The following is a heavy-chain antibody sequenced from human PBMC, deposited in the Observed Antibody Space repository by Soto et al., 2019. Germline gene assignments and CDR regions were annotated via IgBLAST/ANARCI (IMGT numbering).Heavy chain of an antibody. D-gene: IGHD3-16*01. CDR3: AQFGGAYSGFD. CDR2: FSYTGSP. V-gene: IGHV4-59*01. Sequence: QAQLQEAGPGLVKPSETLSLTCTVSSGSISDFYWSWIRQPQGRGLAYIGHFSYTGSPNYNPSLSRGVIVSVDTSNNQFSLILRSVTAADTAVDYCAQFGGAYSGFDWGAGVLVTVSS. J-gene: IGHJ1*01. CDR1: SGSISDFY.